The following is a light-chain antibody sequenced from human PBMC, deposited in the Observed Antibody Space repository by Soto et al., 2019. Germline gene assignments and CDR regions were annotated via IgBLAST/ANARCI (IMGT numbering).Light chain of an antibody. Sequence: ILLTQSPGPLSLSPGERATLSRRASQSVSNNYLTWYQQKPGQAPRLLIYGASNRATGIPDRFSGSGSGTDFTLTISRLEPEDFAVYYCQQYGSSGTFGQGTKVDIK. J-gene: IGKJ1*01. CDR3: QQYGSSGT. CDR1: QSVSNNY. CDR2: GAS. V-gene: IGKV3-20*01.